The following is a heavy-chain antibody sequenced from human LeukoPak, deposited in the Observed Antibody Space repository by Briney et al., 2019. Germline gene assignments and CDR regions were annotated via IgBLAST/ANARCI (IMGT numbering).Heavy chain of an antibody. CDR1: GFTFSSYW. J-gene: IGHJ4*02. Sequence: GGSLRLSCAASGFTFSSYWMTWVRQAPGKGLEWVANIKHNGDELNYVDSVEDRFTISRDNAKNSLYLHMTSLGAEDTAVYYCARELRTFDSWGQGTLVTVSS. CDR3: ARELRTFDS. V-gene: IGHV3-7*01. CDR2: IKHNGDEL. D-gene: IGHD3-16*01.